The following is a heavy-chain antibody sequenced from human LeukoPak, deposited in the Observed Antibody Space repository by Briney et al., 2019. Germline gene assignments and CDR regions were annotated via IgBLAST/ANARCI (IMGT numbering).Heavy chain of an antibody. CDR3: AREGYSYGYFDY. CDR1: GFTFSSYG. D-gene: IGHD5-18*01. Sequence: PGGSLRLSCAASGFTFSSYGMHWVRQAPGKGLEWVAVISYDGSNKYYADSVKGRFTISRDNSKNSLYLQMNSLRAEDTALYYCAREGYSYGYFDYWGQGTLVTVSS. J-gene: IGHJ4*02. V-gene: IGHV3-30*03. CDR2: ISYDGSNK.